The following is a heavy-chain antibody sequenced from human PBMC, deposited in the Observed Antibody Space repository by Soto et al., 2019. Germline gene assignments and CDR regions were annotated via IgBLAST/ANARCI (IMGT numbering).Heavy chain of an antibody. Sequence: GASVKVSCKASGGTFSSYAISWVRQAPGQGLEWMGGIIPIFGTANYAQKFQGRVTITADESTSTAYMELSSLRSEDTAVSYCGRPQVKYSGYDWGDFDYWGQGTLVTVSS. V-gene: IGHV1-69*13. CDR2: IIPIFGTA. D-gene: IGHD5-12*01. CDR3: GRPQVKYSGYDWGDFDY. CDR1: GGTFSSYA. J-gene: IGHJ4*02.